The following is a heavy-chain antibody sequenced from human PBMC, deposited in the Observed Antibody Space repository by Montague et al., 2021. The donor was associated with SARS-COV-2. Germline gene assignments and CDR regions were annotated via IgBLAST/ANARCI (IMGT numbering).Heavy chain of an antibody. Sequence: LRLSCAASGFSFDTYGMSWVRQAPGQGLEWVSSIRGDGDKTYYSGSVKGRFTISRDTSSNTLNLQMNSLRAEDTAIYFCAKQRGPATTTFDYWGQGTLVTVSS. CDR3: AKQRGPATTTFDY. D-gene: IGHD1/OR15-1a*01. CDR1: GFSFDTYG. V-gene: IGHV3-23*01. CDR2: IRGDGDKT. J-gene: IGHJ4*02.